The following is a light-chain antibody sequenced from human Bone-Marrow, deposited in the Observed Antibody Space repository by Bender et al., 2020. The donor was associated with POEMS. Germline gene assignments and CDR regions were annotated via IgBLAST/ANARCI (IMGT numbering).Light chain of an antibody. CDR2: DST. Sequence: QSVVTQPPSLSGAPGQRVTISCTGSSPNIGADYGVNWYQQVPGKAPKLLIYDSTKRPSGVSDRFSGSHSGTSASLAITGLQAEDEADYYCALYTRSSTVFGGGTKLTVL. J-gene: IGLJ2*01. V-gene: IGLV1-40*01. CDR1: SPNIGADYG. CDR3: ALYTRSSTV.